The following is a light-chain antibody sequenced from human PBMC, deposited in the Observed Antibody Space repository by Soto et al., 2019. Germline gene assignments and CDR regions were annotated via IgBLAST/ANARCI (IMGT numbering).Light chain of an antibody. J-gene: IGLJ1*01. CDR2: QVN. Sequence: QSALTQPASVSGSPGQSVTISCTGPRSDIGDSNFISWYQHSPGKAPRLLIYQVNNRPSGVSGRFSGSKAGNTASLTISGRLDDDEADYFCASFRSGTILVFGSGTKVTVL. CDR1: RSDIGDSNF. CDR3: ASFRSGTILV. V-gene: IGLV2-14*01.